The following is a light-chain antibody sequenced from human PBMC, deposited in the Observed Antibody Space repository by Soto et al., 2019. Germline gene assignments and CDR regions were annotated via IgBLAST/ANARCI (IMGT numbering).Light chain of an antibody. J-gene: IGKJ1*01. V-gene: IGKV3-15*01. CDR2: VAS. CDR3: QQYENWPRT. CDR1: QSVSSN. Sequence: EIVITQSPAALSVSPGERATLSCRTSQSVSSNLAWYQQKPGQAPRLLIYVASTRATGIPARFSGRGSGTEFTLTISSLQSEDYAVYYCQQYENWPRTFGQGTKVEI.